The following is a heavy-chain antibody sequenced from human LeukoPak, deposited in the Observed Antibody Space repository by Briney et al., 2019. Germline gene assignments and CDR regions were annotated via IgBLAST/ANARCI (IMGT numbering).Heavy chain of an antibody. CDR1: GYTFTGYY. CDR3: ARGFDWLEYYFDY. CDR2: INPDSGDT. D-gene: IGHD3-9*01. J-gene: IGHJ4*02. V-gene: IGHV1-2*02. Sequence: ASVKVFCKTSGYTFTGYYIHWVRQAPGQGLEWMGWINPDSGDTNSAQKFQGRVTMTTDTSISTAYMELSRLRSDDTAVYYCARGFDWLEYYFDYWGQGTLVTVSS.